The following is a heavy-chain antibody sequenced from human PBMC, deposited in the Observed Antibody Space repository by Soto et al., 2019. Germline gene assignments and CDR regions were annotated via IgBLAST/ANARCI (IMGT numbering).Heavy chain of an antibody. V-gene: IGHV4-30-4*01. Sequence: LCGGSISSGDYYWSWIRQPPGKGLEWIGYIYYSGSTYYNPSLKSRVTISVDTSKNQFSLKLSSVTAADTAVYYCARGPNWNYISWGQGTLVTVSS. D-gene: IGHD1-7*01. CDR3: ARGPNWNYIS. CDR1: GGSISSGDYY. J-gene: IGHJ4*02. CDR2: IYYSGST.